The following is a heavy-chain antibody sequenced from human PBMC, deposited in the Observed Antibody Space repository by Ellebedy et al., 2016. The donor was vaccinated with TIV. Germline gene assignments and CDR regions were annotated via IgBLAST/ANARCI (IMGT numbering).Heavy chain of an antibody. CDR3: AIYGPGSYNLDAFDI. D-gene: IGHD3-10*01. V-gene: IGHV4-34*01. J-gene: IGHJ3*02. CDR1: GGSISSYY. CDR2: INQSGST. Sequence: MPSETLSLTCTVSGGSISSYYWSWIRQPPGKGLEWIGEINQSGSTNYNPSLKSRVTISGDTSKNQFSLKLTSVTAADTAVYYCAIYGPGSYNLDAFDIWGQGTMVTVSS.